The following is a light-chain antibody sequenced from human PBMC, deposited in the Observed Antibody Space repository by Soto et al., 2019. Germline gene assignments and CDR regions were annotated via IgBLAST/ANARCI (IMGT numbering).Light chain of an antibody. V-gene: IGLV2-14*01. CDR2: DVS. J-gene: IGLJ1*01. CDR1: SSDVGAYNY. Sequence: QSALTQPASVSGSPGQSITISCTGTSSDVGAYNYDSWYQQYPGEAPKVIIYDVSHRPAGVSNRFSGSKSGNTASLTISAPQTQEGANYYCSSYTSAPTYVLGTGTKVTVL. CDR3: SSYTSAPTYV.